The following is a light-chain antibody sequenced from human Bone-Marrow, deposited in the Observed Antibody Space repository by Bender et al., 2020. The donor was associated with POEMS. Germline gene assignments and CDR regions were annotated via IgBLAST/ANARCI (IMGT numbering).Light chain of an antibody. Sequence: QSALTQPASVSGSPGQSITISCTGTSIDVGTYNRASWYQQHPGKAPKLIIYEVTRWPSGVSDRFSGSKSGNTASLTISGLQAEDEADYYCCSFAGSNTLVFGGGTKLTVL. J-gene: IGLJ3*02. CDR1: SIDVGTYNR. CDR3: CSFAGSNTLV. CDR2: EVT. V-gene: IGLV2-23*02.